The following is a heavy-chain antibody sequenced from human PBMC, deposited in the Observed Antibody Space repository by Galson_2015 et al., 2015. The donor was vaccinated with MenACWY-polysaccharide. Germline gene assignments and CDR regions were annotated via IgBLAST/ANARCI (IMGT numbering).Heavy chain of an antibody. Sequence: SLRLSCAASGFSVINTYMTWVRQAPGKGLEWVSFLHSSGNTDHTDSVKGRFTISRDTSTNTLYLHMNSLRAEDTAVYFCARATLSGGFESWGQGTLVTVSS. CDR1: GFSVINTY. D-gene: IGHD1-1*01. CDR3: ARATLSGGFES. V-gene: IGHV3-53*01. J-gene: IGHJ4*02. CDR2: LHSSGNT.